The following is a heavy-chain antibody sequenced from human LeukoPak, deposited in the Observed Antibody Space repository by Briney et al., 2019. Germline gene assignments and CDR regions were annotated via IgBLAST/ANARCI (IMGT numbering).Heavy chain of an antibody. CDR3: TTNGVVTRGGFDY. J-gene: IGHJ4*02. CDR1: GFTFSSYS. V-gene: IGHV3-21*03. D-gene: IGHD3-3*01. CDR2: ISSSSSYI. Sequence: GGSLRLSCAASGFTFSSYSMNWVRQAPGKGLEWVSSISSSSSYIYYADSVKGRFTISRDNAKNSLYLQMNSLKTEDTAVYYCTTNGVVTRGGFDYWGQGTLVTVSS.